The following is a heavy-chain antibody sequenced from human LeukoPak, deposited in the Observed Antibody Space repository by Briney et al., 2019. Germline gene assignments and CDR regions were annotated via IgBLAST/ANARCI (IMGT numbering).Heavy chain of an antibody. V-gene: IGHV3-23*01. Sequence: GGSLRLSCAAPGFTFSSYTMHWIRQAPGKGLEWVSAISGSGGSTYYADSVKGRFTISRDNSKNTLYLQMNSLRAEDTAVYYCAKVLRSSGWYYFDYWGQGTLVTVSS. D-gene: IGHD6-19*01. J-gene: IGHJ4*02. CDR2: ISGSGGST. CDR3: AKVLRSSGWYYFDY. CDR1: GFTFSSYT.